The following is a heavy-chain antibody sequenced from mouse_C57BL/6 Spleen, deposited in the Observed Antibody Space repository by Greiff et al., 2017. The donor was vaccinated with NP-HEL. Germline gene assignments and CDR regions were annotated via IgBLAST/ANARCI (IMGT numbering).Heavy chain of an antibody. D-gene: IGHD2-4*01. CDR2: INPNNGGT. J-gene: IGHJ2*01. CDR3: ARGDYDYTGYFDY. V-gene: IGHV1-26*01. Sequence: EVQLQQSGPELVKPGASVKISCKASGYTFTDYYMNWVKQSHGKSLEWIGDINPNNGGTSYNQKFKGKATLTVDKSSSTAYMELRSLTSEDSAVYYCARGDYDYTGYFDYWGKGTTLTVSS. CDR1: GYTFTDYY.